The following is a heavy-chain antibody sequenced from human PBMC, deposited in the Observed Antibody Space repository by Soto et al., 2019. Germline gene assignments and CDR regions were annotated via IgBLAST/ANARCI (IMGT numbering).Heavy chain of an antibody. CDR2: ISAGSEGA. CDR3: ARDLWWYLH. V-gene: IGHV3-23*01. CDR1: GFTFSSHA. D-gene: IGHD2-15*01. Sequence: EVQLLESGGGLVQPGGALRLSCAASGFTFSSHAMSWVRQAPGKGLEWISSISAGSEGAYYADSVKGRFTISRDISNNTLYLQMNSLRAEDTAVYYCARDLWWYLHWGQGTLVTVSS. J-gene: IGHJ4*02.